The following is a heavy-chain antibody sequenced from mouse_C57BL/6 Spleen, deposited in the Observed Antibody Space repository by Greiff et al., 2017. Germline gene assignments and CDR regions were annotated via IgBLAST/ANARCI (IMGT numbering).Heavy chain of an antibody. Sequence: EVQLVESGGGLVKPGGSLKLSCAASGFTFSDYGMHWVRQAPEKGLEWVAYISSGSSTTYYADTVKGRFTFSTDNAKNTLFLQMTSLRSEDTAMYYCARKGYYGSSSDAMDYWGQGTSVTVSS. CDR2: ISSGSSTT. V-gene: IGHV5-17*01. J-gene: IGHJ4*01. CDR3: ARKGYYGSSSDAMDY. CDR1: GFTFSDYG. D-gene: IGHD1-1*01.